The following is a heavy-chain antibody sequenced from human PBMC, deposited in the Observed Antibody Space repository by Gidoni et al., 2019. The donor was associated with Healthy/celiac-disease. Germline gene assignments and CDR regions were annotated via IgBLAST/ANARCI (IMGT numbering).Heavy chain of an antibody. CDR1: GYSISSGYY. D-gene: IGHD5-18*01. J-gene: IGHJ2*01. CDR2: IYHSGST. Sequence: QVQLQESGPGLVKPSETLSLTCAVSGYSISSGYYWGWIRQPPGKGLEWIGSIYHSGSTYYNPSLKSRVTISVDTSKNQFSLKLSSVTAADTAVYYCARRIQLWSLDYFDLWGRGTLVTVSS. V-gene: IGHV4-38-2*01. CDR3: ARRIQLWSLDYFDL.